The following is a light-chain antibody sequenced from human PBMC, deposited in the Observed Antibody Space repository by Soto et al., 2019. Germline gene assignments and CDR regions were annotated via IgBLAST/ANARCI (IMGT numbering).Light chain of an antibody. J-gene: IGKJ1*01. CDR3: QQYHSYWT. V-gene: IGKV1-5*03. CDR2: KAS. CDR1: QTIRSW. Sequence: DIQMTQSPSTLSASVGDRVTITCRASQTIRSWVAWYQQKPGRAPKVLIYKASSLESGVPSRFSGGGSGAEFTLTISSLEPDDFATYYCQQYHSYWTFGQGTKVDIK.